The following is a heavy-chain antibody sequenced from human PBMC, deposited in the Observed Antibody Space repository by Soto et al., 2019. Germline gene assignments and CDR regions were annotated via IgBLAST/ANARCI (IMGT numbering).Heavy chain of an antibody. D-gene: IGHD4-17*01. J-gene: IGHJ4*02. CDR2: INAGNGNT. V-gene: IGHV1-3*01. CDR1: GYTFTSYA. Sequence: GASVKVSCKASGYTFTSYAMHWVRQAPGQRLEWMGWINAGNGNTKYSQKFQGRVTITRDTSASTAYMELSSLRSEDTAVYYCGRISSHGDYSYWGQGTLVTVSS. CDR3: GRISSHGDYSY.